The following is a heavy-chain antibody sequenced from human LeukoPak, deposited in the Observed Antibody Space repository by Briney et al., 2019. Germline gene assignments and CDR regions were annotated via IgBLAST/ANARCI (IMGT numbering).Heavy chain of an antibody. J-gene: IGHJ4*02. V-gene: IGHV3-33*06. CDR1: GFTFSNYG. D-gene: IGHD6-6*01. CDR3: AKGESSGY. Sequence: PGGSLRLSCAASGFTFSNYGMHWVRQAPGKGLEWVAVIWYDGSDKYYADSVKGRFTISRDNSKNTVYLQMNSLRAEDTAVRYCAKGESSGYWGQGTLVTVSS. CDR2: IWYDGSDK.